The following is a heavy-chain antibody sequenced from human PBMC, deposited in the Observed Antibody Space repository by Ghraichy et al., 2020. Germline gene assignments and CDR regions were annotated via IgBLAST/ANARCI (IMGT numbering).Heavy chain of an antibody. CDR2: IYYSGST. V-gene: IGHV4-39*01. D-gene: IGHD1-26*01. CDR1: GGSISSSSYY. J-gene: IGHJ3*02. Sequence: GSLRLSCTVSGGSISSSSYYWGWIRQPPGKGLEWIGSIYYSGSTYYNPSLKSRVTISVDTSKNQFSLKLSSVTAADTAVYYCARHGSKWELRPLYAFDIWGQGTMVTVSS. CDR3: ARHGSKWELRPLYAFDI.